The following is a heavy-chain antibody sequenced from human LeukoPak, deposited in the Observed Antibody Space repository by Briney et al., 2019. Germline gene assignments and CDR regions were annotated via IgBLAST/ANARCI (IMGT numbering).Heavy chain of an antibody. V-gene: IGHV1-69*05. CDR3: AIRELWPNWFDP. Sequence: SVKVSCKASGGTFSSYAISWVRQAPGQGLEWMGGIIPIFGTANYAQKFQGRVTITTDESTSTAYMELSSLRSEDTAVYYCAIRELWPNWFDPWGQGTLVTVSS. D-gene: IGHD1-7*01. J-gene: IGHJ5*02. CDR1: GGTFSSYA. CDR2: IIPIFGTA.